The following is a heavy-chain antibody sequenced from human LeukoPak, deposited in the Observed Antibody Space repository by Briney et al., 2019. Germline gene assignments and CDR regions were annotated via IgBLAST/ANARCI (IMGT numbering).Heavy chain of an antibody. CDR2: IYYSGST. CDR1: GGSISSYY. J-gene: IGHJ4*02. CDR3: ARRLYYGKTFDY. D-gene: IGHD3-22*01. Sequence: SETLSLTCTVSGGSISSYYWSWIRQPPGKGLEWIGYIYYSGSTNYNPSLKSRVTISVDTSKNQFSLKLSSVTAADTAVYYCARRLYYGKTFDYWGQGTLVTVSS. V-gene: IGHV4-59*08.